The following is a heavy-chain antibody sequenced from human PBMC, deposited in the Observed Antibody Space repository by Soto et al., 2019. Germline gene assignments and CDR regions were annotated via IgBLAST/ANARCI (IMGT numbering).Heavy chain of an antibody. CDR3: ARGRNYVWGSYRLYYYYGMDV. D-gene: IGHD3-16*02. CDR1: GGSFSGYY. V-gene: IGHV4-34*01. Sequence: TLSLTCAVYGGSFSGYYWSWIRQPPGKGLEWIGEINHSGSTNYNPSLKSRVTISVDTSKNQFSLKLSSVTAADTAVYYCARGRNYVWGSYRLYYYYGMDVWGQGTTVTV. J-gene: IGHJ6*02. CDR2: INHSGST.